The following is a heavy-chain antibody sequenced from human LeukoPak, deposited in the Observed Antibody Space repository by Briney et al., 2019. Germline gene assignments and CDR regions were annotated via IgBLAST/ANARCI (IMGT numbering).Heavy chain of an antibody. V-gene: IGHV4-59*12. Sequence: SETLSLTCTVSGGSISSYYWSWIRQPPGKGLEWIGYIYYSGSTNYNPSLKSRVTISVDTSKNQFSLKLSSVTAADTAVYYCASTRPDAIFGVVNYYYGMDVWGQGTTVTVSS. CDR2: IYYSGST. CDR1: GGSISSYY. CDR3: ASTRPDAIFGVVNYYYGMDV. D-gene: IGHD3-3*01. J-gene: IGHJ6*02.